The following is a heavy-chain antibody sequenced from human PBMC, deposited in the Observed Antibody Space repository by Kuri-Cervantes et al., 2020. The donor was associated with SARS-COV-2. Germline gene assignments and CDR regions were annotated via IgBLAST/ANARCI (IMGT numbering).Heavy chain of an antibody. CDR3: ARHDYGDPLTYYYGMDV. CDR2: INHGGGT. D-gene: IGHD4-17*01. Sequence: SQTLSLTCAVYGGSFSGYYWSWIRQPPGKGLEWIGEINHGGGTNYNPSLMSRVTISVDTSKNQFSLKLSSVTAADTAMYYCARHDYGDPLTYYYGMDVWGQGATVTVSS. V-gene: IGHV4-34*01. J-gene: IGHJ6*02. CDR1: GGSFSGYY.